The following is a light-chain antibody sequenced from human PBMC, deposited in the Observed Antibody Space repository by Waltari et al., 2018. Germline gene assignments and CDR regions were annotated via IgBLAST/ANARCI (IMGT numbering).Light chain of an antibody. CDR3: QQYHSDLWT. CDR2: KAS. CDR1: QSISSW. V-gene: IGKV1-5*03. Sequence: DIQKTQFPSTLSASVGDRVTITCRASQSISSWLAWYQQQPGKAPKLLIYKASNLETGVPLRFSGSGSGTEFTLTISSLQPDDFVTYYCQQYHSDLWTFGQGTRVEIK. J-gene: IGKJ1*01.